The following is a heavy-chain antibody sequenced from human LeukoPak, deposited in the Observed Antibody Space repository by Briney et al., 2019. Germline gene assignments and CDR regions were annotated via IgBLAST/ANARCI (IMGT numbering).Heavy chain of an antibody. V-gene: IGHV4-34*01. CDR2: VNHLGGT. CDR3: ARRLAAAGRWD. D-gene: IGHD6-25*01. Sequence: SETLSLTCAVYGGSFSGYNCNWIRQPPGKGLEWIGEVNHLGGTNYNPSLKSRLTISVDTSKNQFSLKLTSVTAADTAVYYCARRLAAAGRWDWAQGTLVTVSS. J-gene: IGHJ4*02. CDR1: GGSFSGYN.